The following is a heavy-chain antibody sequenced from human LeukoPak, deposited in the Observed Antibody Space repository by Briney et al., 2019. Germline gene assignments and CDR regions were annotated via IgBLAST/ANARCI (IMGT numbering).Heavy chain of an antibody. J-gene: IGHJ4*02. CDR3: ARAGYNSGWYEY. Sequence: GTSLRLSCAASGFTFSIYGMHWVRQAPGKGLDWVASIWEDGTNINYADSVMGRFTISRDNSKNTLYLQMHSLRADDTAVYYCARAGYNSGWYEYWGQGTSVTVSS. D-gene: IGHD6-19*01. V-gene: IGHV3-33*01. CDR2: IWEDGTNI. CDR1: GFTFSIYG.